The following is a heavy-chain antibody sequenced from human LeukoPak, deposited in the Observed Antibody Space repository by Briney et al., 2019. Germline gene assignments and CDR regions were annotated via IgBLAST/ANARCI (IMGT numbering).Heavy chain of an antibody. D-gene: IGHD1-14*01. CDR2: IKQDGTEK. Sequence: PGGSLRLSCAASGFSFSSYWMTWVRQAPGKGLEWVANIKQDGTEKYSVDSVKGRFTISRDNAKNSLYLQMNSLRAEDTAVYYCATFSEVDYWGQGTLVTVFS. CDR1: GFSFSSYW. CDR3: ATFSEVDY. J-gene: IGHJ4*02. V-gene: IGHV3-7*03.